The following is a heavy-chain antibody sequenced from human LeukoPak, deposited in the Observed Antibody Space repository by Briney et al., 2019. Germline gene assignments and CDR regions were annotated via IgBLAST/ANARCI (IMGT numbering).Heavy chain of an antibody. CDR1: GGTFSSYA. J-gene: IGHJ5*02. V-gene: IGHV1-8*02. CDR2: MNPINGNT. D-gene: IGHD3-10*01. Sequence: ASVKVSCKASGGTFSSYAISWVRQAPGQGLEWMRWMNPINGNTGYARKFQGRVTMTRDTSISTAYMELRSLTSEDTAIYYCVRDGEGVAISVNFWFDPWGQGTLVTVSS. CDR3: VRDGEGVAISVNFWFDP.